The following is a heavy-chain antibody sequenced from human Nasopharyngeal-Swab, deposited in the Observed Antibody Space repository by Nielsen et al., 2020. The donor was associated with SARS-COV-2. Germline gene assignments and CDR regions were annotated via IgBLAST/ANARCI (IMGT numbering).Heavy chain of an antibody. V-gene: IGHV3-33*01. J-gene: IGHJ4*02. CDR1: GFTFSSYG. D-gene: IGHD1-20*01. Sequence: GGSLRLSCAASGFTFSSYGMHWVRQAPGKGLEWAAVIWYDGSKKYYADSVKGRFTISRDNSKNTLYLQMNSLRAEDTAVYYCARGLTGTPPYYFDYWDQGTLVTVSS. CDR3: ARGLTGTPPYYFDY. CDR2: IWYDGSKK.